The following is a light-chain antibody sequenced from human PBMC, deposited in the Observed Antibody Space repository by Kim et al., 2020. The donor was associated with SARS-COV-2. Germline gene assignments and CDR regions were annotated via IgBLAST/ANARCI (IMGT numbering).Light chain of an antibody. CDR2: DNN. CDR1: NFNIGNNY. J-gene: IGLJ2*01. V-gene: IGLV1-51*01. Sequence: PGQKVTISCSGSNFNIGNNYVSWYQQLPGTAPKLLIYDNNRRPSGIPDRFSGSKSGTSATLGITGLQTGDEVDYYCGTWDTNLNAVFGGGTQLTVL. CDR3: GTWDTNLNAV.